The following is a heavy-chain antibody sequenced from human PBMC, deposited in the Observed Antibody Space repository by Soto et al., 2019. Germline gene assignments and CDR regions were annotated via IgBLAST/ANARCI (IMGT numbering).Heavy chain of an antibody. CDR1: GGTFSSYA. J-gene: IGHJ6*02. CDR3: ARGLLAAVAGTSDMDV. CDR2: IIPIFGTA. D-gene: IGHD6-19*01. Sequence: SVKVSCKASGGTFSSYAISWVRQAPGQGLEWMGGIIPIFGTANYAQKFQGRVTITADESTSTAYMELSSLRSEDTAVYYCARGLLAAVAGTSDMDVWGQGTTVTVSS. V-gene: IGHV1-69*13.